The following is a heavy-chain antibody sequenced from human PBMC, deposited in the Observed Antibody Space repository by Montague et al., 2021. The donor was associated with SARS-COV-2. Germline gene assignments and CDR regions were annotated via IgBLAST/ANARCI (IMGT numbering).Heavy chain of an antibody. V-gene: IGHV4-59*01. CDR3: ARGGGSGYRYYFDY. CDR2: IYYSGRT. J-gene: IGHJ4*02. D-gene: IGHD3-22*01. CDR1: GGSISSYY. Sequence: SVTLSLTCTVSGGSISSYYWNWIRQPPGKGLEWIGYIYYSGRTNYNPSLKSRVTISVDTSKNQFSLKLSSVTAADTAVYYCARGGGSGYRYYFDYWGQGSLVTVSS.